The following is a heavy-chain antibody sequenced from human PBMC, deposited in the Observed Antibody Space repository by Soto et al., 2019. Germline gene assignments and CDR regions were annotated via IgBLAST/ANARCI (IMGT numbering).Heavy chain of an antibody. CDR1: GGTFSSYA. CDR2: IIPIFGTA. Sequence: ASVKVSCKASGGTFSSYAISWVRQAPGQGLEWMGGIIPIFGTANYAQKFRGRVTITADESTSTAYMELSSLRSEDTAVYYCAEPYDFGSGPHSFDFWGQGAPVTV. D-gene: IGHD3-3*01. J-gene: IGHJ4*02. CDR3: AEPYDFGSGPHSFDF. V-gene: IGHV1-69*13.